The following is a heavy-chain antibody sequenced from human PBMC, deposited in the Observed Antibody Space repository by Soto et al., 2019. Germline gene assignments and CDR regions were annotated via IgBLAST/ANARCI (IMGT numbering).Heavy chain of an antibody. D-gene: IGHD6-13*01. CDR3: ARRSSSWYFDY. J-gene: IGHJ4*02. CDR2: ISGSGDST. V-gene: IGHV3-23*01. CDR1: GFTFSNYA. Sequence: EVQLLESGGGLVQPGGSLRLSCAASGFTFSNYAMNWVRQAPGKGLEWVSVISGSGDSTYYADSVKGRFTISRDSSKNTLYLQMNSLRAEDTAVYYCARRSSSWYFDYWGQGTPVTVSS.